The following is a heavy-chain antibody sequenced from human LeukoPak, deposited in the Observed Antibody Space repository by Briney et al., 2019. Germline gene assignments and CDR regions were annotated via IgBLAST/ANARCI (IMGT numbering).Heavy chain of an antibody. D-gene: IGHD3-10*01. J-gene: IGHJ4*02. V-gene: IGHV3-30*04. CDR1: GFTFSNYA. CDR3: ARGFMLRGVADY. Sequence: GGPLRLSCAASGFTFSNYALHWVRQAPGKGLEWVAVILHDGTNKYADSVKGRFTISRDNSKNTLYLQMNSLRAEDTAVYYCARGFMLRGVADYWGQGTLVTVSS. CDR2: ILHDGTNK.